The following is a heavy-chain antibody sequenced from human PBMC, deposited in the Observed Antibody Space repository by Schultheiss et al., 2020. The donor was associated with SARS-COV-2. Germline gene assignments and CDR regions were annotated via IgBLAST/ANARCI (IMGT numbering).Heavy chain of an antibody. CDR1: GYSFTSYW. Sequence: GESLKISCKGSGYSFTSYWISWVRQMPGKGLEWMGRIDPSDSYTNYSPSFQGHVTISADKSISTAYLQWSSLKASDTAMYYCARFDIVATYPPGRYYYYYGMDVWGQGTTVTVSS. CDR2: IDPSDSYT. V-gene: IGHV5-10-1*01. J-gene: IGHJ6*02. D-gene: IGHD5-12*01. CDR3: ARFDIVATYPPGRYYYYYGMDV.